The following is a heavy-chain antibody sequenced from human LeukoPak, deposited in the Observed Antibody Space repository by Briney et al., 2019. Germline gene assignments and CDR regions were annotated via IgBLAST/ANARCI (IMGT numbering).Heavy chain of an antibody. CDR1: GGSFSGYY. J-gene: IGHJ5*02. D-gene: IGHD6-19*01. Sequence: PSETLSLTCAVYGGSFSGYYWSWIRQPPGKGLEWIGEINHSGSTNYNPSLKSRVTISVDTSKNQFSLKLSSVTAADTAVYYCARQFTSSGWGLRKNWFDPWGQGTLVTVSS. CDR2: INHSGST. V-gene: IGHV4-34*01. CDR3: ARQFTSSGWGLRKNWFDP.